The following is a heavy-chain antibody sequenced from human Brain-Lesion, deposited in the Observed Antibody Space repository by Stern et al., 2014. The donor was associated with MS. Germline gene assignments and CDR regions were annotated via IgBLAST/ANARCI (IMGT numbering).Heavy chain of an antibody. CDR3: ARDHFTTSLDV. Sequence: VHLVESGPGLVKPSQTLSLTCTVSGGSLSSDNYYWTWIRQHPGQGLEWIGHIYYSGTTYYNPSLKSRVSITVDTSKNLFSLRLSSVTAADTAVYYCARDHFTTSLDVGGHGTTVTVS. CDR1: GGSLSSDNYY. J-gene: IGHJ6*02. V-gene: IGHV4-31*03. D-gene: IGHD2-2*01. CDR2: IYYSGTT.